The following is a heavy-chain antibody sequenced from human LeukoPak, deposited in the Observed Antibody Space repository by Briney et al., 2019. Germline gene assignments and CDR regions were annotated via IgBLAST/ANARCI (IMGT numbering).Heavy chain of an antibody. CDR2: IYYSGST. CDR1: GGSISSYC. Sequence: SETLSLTGTVSGGSISSYCWSWIRQPPGKGLELIGYIYYSGSTNYNPSLKSRVTISVDTSKNQFSLKLSSVTAADTAVYYCARDNMAVGSYDTSSDYYYYGMDVWGQGTTVTVSS. D-gene: IGHD1-26*01. V-gene: IGHV4-59*01. CDR3: ARDNMAVGSYDTSSDYYYYGMDV. J-gene: IGHJ6*02.